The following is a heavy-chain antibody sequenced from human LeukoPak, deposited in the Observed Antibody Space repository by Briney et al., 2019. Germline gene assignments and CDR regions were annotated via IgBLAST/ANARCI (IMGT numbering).Heavy chain of an antibody. CDR1: GYTFTNYA. CDR2: INAGNGNT. CDR3: ARGYCSGGSCYSSYY. V-gene: IGHV1-3*01. J-gene: IGHJ4*02. Sequence: ASGEVSCQASGYTFTNYAMHWVGPAPGQRLEWMGWINAGNGNTKYSQKFQGRVTITSDTSASTAYMELSSLRSEDTAVYYCARGYCSGGSCYSSYYWGQGTLVTVSS. D-gene: IGHD2-15*01.